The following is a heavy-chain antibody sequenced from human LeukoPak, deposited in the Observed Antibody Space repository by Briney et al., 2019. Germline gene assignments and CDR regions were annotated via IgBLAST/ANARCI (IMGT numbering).Heavy chain of an antibody. V-gene: IGHV3-53*01. Sequence: PGGSLRLSYAASGFTVSVNYMSWVRQAPGKGLEWVSVIYSGGSTYYADSVKGRFTISRDNSKNTVYLQMSSLRAEDTAVYYCARDGSYARSFDYWGQGTLVTVSS. CDR3: ARDGSYARSFDY. D-gene: IGHD2-2*01. J-gene: IGHJ4*02. CDR1: GFTVSVNY. CDR2: IYSGGST.